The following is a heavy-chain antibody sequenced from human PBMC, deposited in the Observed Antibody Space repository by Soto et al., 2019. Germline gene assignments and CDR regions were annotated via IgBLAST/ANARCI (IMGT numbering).Heavy chain of an antibody. D-gene: IGHD3-22*01. CDR3: ARQTMKVVVPPRDAFDI. J-gene: IGHJ3*02. CDR2: ISAYNGNT. Sequence: ASVKVSCKASGYTFTSYGISWVRQAPGQGLEWMGWISAYNGNTNYAQKLQGRVTMTTDTSTSTAYMELRSLRSDDTAVYYCARQTMKVVVPPRDAFDIWGQGTMVTVSS. CDR1: GYTFTSYG. V-gene: IGHV1-18*01.